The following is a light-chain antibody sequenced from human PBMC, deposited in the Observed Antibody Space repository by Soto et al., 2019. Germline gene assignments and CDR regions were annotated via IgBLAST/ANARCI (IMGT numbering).Light chain of an antibody. CDR3: QSYDSSLSASVV. Sequence: QSVLTQPPSVSGAPGQRVTISCTGSSSNIGAGYDVHWYQQLPGTAPKLLIYVNNNRPSGVPDRFSASKSGTSASLVITGLQAEDEADYYCQSYDSSLSASVVFGGGTKLTVL. J-gene: IGLJ3*02. CDR2: VNN. CDR1: SSNIGAGYD. V-gene: IGLV1-40*01.